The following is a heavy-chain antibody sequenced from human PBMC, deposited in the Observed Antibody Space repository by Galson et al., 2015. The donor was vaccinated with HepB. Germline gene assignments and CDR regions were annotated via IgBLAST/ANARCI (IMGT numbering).Heavy chain of an antibody. CDR3: AGSIAAAGENFDY. Sequence: CKASGYTFTSYAMHWVRQAPGQRLEWMGWINAGNGNTKYSQKFQGRVTITRDTSASTAYMELSSLRSEDTAVYYCAGSIAAAGENFDYWGQGTLVTVSS. CDR2: INAGNGNT. D-gene: IGHD6-13*01. V-gene: IGHV1-3*01. CDR1: GYTFTSYA. J-gene: IGHJ4*02.